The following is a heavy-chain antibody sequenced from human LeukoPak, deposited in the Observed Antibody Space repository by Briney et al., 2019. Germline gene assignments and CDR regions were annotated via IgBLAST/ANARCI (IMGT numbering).Heavy chain of an antibody. Sequence: GASVKVSCKASGYTYTRYGISKVRQATGQGLEWMGWISAYNGNTNYAQKLQGRVTMTTDTSTSTAYMELRSLRSDDTAVYYCARDRATVTTYFDYWGQGTLVTVSS. D-gene: IGHD4-17*01. CDR2: ISAYNGNT. CDR3: ARDRATVTTYFDY. V-gene: IGHV1-18*01. J-gene: IGHJ4*02. CDR1: GYTYTRYG.